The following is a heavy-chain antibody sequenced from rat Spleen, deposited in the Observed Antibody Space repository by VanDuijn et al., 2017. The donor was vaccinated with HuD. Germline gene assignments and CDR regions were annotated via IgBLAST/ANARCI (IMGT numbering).Heavy chain of an antibody. CDR1: GYSITSSYR. CDR2: INSAGST. J-gene: IGHJ4*01. CDR3: ARRGTTSGFMDA. D-gene: IGHD1-10*01. V-gene: IGHV3-3*01. Sequence: EVQLQESGPGLVKPSQSLSLTCSVTGYSITSSYRWNWIRKFPGNKLEWMGYINSAGSTNYNPSLKSRISITRDTSKNQFFLQVNSVPTEDTATYYCARRGTTSGFMDAWGQGASVTVSS.